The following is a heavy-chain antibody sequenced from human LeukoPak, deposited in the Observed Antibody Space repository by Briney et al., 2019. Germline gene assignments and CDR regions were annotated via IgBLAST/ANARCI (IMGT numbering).Heavy chain of an antibody. CDR3: RTDRYGDYGDYIDY. Sequence: ASVKVSCKASGYTFTGYYMHWVRQAPGQGLEWMGWINPNSGGTNYAQKFQGRVTMTRDTSISTAYIELSRLRSDDTAVYYCRTDRYGDYGDYIDYWGQGTLVTVSS. V-gene: IGHV1-2*02. J-gene: IGHJ4*02. D-gene: IGHD4-17*01. CDR2: INPNSGGT. CDR1: GYTFTGYY.